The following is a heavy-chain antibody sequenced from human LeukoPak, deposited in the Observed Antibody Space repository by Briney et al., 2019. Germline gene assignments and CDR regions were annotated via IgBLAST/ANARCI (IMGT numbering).Heavy chain of an antibody. CDR1: GFTFNNYA. CDR3: AREIPPAAYFDY. D-gene: IGHD6-25*01. V-gene: IGHV3-23*01. CDR2: ISNSGGST. J-gene: IGHJ4*02. Sequence: GGSLRLSCAASGFTFNNYAMSWVRQAPGKGLEWVSGISNSGGSTHYADSVKGRFTISRDNSKNTLYLQMNSLRAEDTAVYYCAREIPPAAYFDYWGQGTLVTVSS.